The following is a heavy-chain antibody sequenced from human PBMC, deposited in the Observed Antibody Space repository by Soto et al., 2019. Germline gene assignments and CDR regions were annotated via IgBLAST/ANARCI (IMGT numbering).Heavy chain of an antibody. V-gene: IGHV3-23*01. J-gene: IGHJ3*02. Sequence: PGGPLRLSCAASGLTFSSYAMIWVRQAPGKGLEWVSAISGSGGSTYYADSVKGRFTISRDNSKNTLYLQMNSLRAEDTAVYYCAKHQWLVTDAFDIWGQGTMVTVSS. CDR1: GLTFSSYA. CDR2: ISGSGGST. CDR3: AKHQWLVTDAFDI. D-gene: IGHD6-19*01.